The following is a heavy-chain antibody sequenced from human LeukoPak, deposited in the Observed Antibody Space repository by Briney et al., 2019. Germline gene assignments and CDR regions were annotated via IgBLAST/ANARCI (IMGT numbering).Heavy chain of an antibody. J-gene: IGHJ4*02. Sequence: GGSLRLSCAASGFTFSSYAMHWVRQAPGKGLEYVSAISSNGGSTYYANSVKGRSTISRDNSKNTLYLQMGSLRAEDMAVYYCARGLGGYQVDYWGQGTLVTVSS. V-gene: IGHV3-64*01. D-gene: IGHD5-12*01. CDR2: ISSNGGST. CDR3: ARGLGGYQVDY. CDR1: GFTFSSYA.